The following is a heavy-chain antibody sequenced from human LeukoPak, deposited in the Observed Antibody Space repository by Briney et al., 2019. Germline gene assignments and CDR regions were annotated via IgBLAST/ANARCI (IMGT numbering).Heavy chain of an antibody. D-gene: IGHD6-19*01. V-gene: IGHV4-39*01. CDR3: ASLGISSSGWLLYYFDY. CDR2: IYYSGST. J-gene: IGHJ4*02. Sequence: SETLSLTCTVSGGSISSSSYYWGWIRQTPGKGLEWIGSIYYSGSTYYNPSLKSRVTISVDTSKNQFSLKLSSVTAADTAVYYCASLGISSSGWLLYYFDYWGQGTLVTVSS. CDR1: GGSISSSSYY.